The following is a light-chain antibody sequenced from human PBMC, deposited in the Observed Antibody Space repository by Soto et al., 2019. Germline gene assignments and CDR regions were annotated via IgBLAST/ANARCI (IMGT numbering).Light chain of an antibody. CDR3: TSHTASSTWV. V-gene: IGLV1-40*01. J-gene: IGLJ3*02. CDR2: AND. Sequence: QSVLTQPPSVSGAPGQRLTISCAGTSSNIGAGFDVHWYQQLPGTAPKLLIYANDDRPSGVPDRFSGSTSGTSASLAITGLQAEDAADYYCTSHTASSTWVFGGGTKLTVL. CDR1: SSNIGAGFD.